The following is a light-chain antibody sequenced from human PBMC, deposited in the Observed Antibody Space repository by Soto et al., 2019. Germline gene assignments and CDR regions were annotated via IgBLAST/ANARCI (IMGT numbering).Light chain of an antibody. J-gene: IGLJ2*01. CDR1: SGHNSYA. CDR2: INNDGSH. Sequence: QLVLTQSPSASASLGASVKLTCTLSSGHNSYAIAWHQQQPEKGPRYVMKINNDGSHIKGDGIPDRFSGSSSGAERYLTISSLQSEDEADYWEVFGGGTKLTVL. CDR3: V. V-gene: IGLV4-69*02.